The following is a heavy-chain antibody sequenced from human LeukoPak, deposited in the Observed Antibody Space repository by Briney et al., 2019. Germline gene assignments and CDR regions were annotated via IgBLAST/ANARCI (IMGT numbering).Heavy chain of an antibody. V-gene: IGHV3-7*01. J-gene: IGHJ4*02. CDR2: INRGGSAQ. D-gene: IGHD1-26*01. Sequence: GGSLRLSCEVSGFTFSSYWMTWARHIPGKGLEWVANINRGGSAQHYLESVKGRFTISRDNGRNSLYLQMDSLRVGDTAVYYCAKVGAWELQRVFENWGQGTLVTVSS. CDR3: AKVGAWELQRVFEN. CDR1: GFTFSSYW.